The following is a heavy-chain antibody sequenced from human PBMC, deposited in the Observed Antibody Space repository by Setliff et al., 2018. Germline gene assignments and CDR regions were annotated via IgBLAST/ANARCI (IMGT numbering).Heavy chain of an antibody. CDR1: GGSFSGYY. CDR2: INHSGST. J-gene: IGHJ4*02. CDR3: ASLADKGDYYFDY. V-gene: IGHV4-34*01. Sequence: LSLTCAVYGGSFSGYYWSWIRQPPGKGLEWIGEINHSGSTNYNPSLKSRVTISVDTSKNQFSLKLSSVTAADTAVYYCASLADKGDYYFDYWGQGTLVTVSS. D-gene: IGHD3-10*01.